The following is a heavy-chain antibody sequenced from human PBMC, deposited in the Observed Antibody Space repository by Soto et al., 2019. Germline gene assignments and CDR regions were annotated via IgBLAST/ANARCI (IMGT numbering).Heavy chain of an antibody. CDR2: IYHSGST. CDR1: GGSISSGGYS. J-gene: IGHJ4*02. CDR3: ARAERGYSYGYISY. V-gene: IGHV4-30-2*01. D-gene: IGHD5-18*01. Sequence: QLQLQESGSGLVKPSQTLSLTCAVSGGSISSGGYSWSWIRQPPGKGLEWIGYIYHSGSTYYNPSHKMRVTLSVDRSKNQFSLKLSSVTAADTAVYYCARAERGYSYGYISYWGQGTLVTVSS.